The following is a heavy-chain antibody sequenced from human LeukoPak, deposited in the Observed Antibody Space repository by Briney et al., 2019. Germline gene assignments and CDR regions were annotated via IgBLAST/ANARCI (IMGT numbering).Heavy chain of an antibody. Sequence: GGSLRLSCAASGFTFSNYAMSWVRQAPGKGLEWVSAISGSGSGGSTYYADSVKGRFTISRDNSKNTLYLQMNSLRAEDTAVYYCAVGGVRGVRRLSYWGQGTLVTVSS. CDR1: GFTFSNYA. V-gene: IGHV3-23*01. CDR3: AVGGVRGVRRLSY. D-gene: IGHD3-10*01. J-gene: IGHJ4*02. CDR2: ISGSGSGGST.